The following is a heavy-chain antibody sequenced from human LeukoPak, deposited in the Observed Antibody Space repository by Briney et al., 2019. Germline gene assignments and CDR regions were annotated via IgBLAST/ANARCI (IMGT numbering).Heavy chain of an antibody. V-gene: IGHV3-66*01. Sequence: GGSLRLSCGASGFSVRSNYMSWVRQAPGKGPEWVSVIYSDGSTFHAGSVKGRFTISRDTPKNTLYLEMNSLTAGDTAVYYCGKGYMDVWGKGTTVTISS. CDR2: IYSDGST. J-gene: IGHJ6*03. CDR1: GFSVRSNY. CDR3: GKGYMDV.